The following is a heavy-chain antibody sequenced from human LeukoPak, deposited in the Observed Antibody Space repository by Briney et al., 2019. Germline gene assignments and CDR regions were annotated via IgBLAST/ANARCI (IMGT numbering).Heavy chain of an antibody. J-gene: IGHJ6*03. CDR1: GGSISSYY. CDR2: IYYSGST. Sequence: SETLSLTCTVSGGSISSYYWSWIRQPPGKGLEWIGYIYYSGSTNYNSSLKSRVTISVDTSKNQFSLKLSSVTAADTAVYYCARTTEAHSWRTRYYDYYMDVWGKGTTVTISS. CDR3: ARTTEAHSWRTRYYDYYMDV. V-gene: IGHV4-59*01. D-gene: IGHD6-13*01.